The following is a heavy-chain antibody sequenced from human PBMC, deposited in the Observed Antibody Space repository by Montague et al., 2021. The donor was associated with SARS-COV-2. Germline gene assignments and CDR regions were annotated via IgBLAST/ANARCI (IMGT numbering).Heavy chain of an antibody. Sequence: SETLSLTCAVYGETFSGYFWTWIRQSPGRGLEWIAEINDSGTTNYNWSLKSRVTISVDASKSQFSLQLRSLHVADTGVYYCARWDPQRSTLFGSRGKAASRYWGQGTLVTAAS. CDR1: GETFSGYF. D-gene: IGHD4-23*01. V-gene: IGHV4-34*01. CDR2: INDSGTT. J-gene: IGHJ4*02. CDR3: ARWDPQRSTLFGSRGKAASRY.